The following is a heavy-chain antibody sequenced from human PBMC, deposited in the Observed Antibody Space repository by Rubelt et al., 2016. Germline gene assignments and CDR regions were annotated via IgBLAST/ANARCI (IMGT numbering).Heavy chain of an antibody. V-gene: IGHV1-3*01. CDR2: INGGNGDT. CDR3: ARGYSSGWYVVY. D-gene: IGHD6-19*01. J-gene: IGHJ4*02. CDR1: GYTFSNYA. Sequence: QVRLVQSGAEVKKPGASVKVSCKASGYTFSNYALHWVRQAPGQRLEWMGWINGGNGDTKYSQNLQGRGTITREPSASTAYMELSSLRSEDTAVYYCARGYSSGWYVVYWGQGTLVTVSP.